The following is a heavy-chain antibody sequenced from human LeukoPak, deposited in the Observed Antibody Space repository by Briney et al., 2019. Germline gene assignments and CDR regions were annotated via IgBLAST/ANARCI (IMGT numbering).Heavy chain of an antibody. V-gene: IGHV1-69*13. J-gene: IGHJ4*02. Sequence: ASVKVSCKASGYTFTGYYMHWVRQAPGQGLEWMGGIIPIFGTANYAQKFQGRVTITADESTSTAYMELSSLRSEDTAVYYCAGHTIFGTRYYFDYWGQGTLVTVSS. D-gene: IGHD3-3*01. CDR1: GYTFTGYY. CDR3: AGHTIFGTRYYFDY. CDR2: IIPIFGTA.